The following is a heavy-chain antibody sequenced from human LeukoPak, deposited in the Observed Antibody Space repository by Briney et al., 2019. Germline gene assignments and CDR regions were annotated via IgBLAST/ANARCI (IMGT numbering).Heavy chain of an antibody. CDR2: ISGSGSTI. D-gene: IGHD3-10*02. CDR3: AELGITMIGGV. CDR1: GFTFRSHE. J-gene: IGHJ6*04. Sequence: GGSLRLSCAASGFTFRSHEMNWVRQGPGKGLEWVSYISGSGSTIYYADSVKGRFTISRDNAKNSLYLQMNSLRAEDTAVYYCAELGITMIGGVWGKGTTVTISS. V-gene: IGHV3-48*03.